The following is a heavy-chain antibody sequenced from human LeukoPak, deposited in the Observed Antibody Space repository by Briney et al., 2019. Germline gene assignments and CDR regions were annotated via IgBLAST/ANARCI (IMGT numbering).Heavy chain of an antibody. CDR1: GFTFSSYG. J-gene: IGHJ4*02. V-gene: IGHV3-30*03. CDR2: ISYDGSNK. D-gene: IGHD1-14*01. CDR3: ARDRDRAEFYFDY. Sequence: RPGGSLILSCAASGFTFSSYGMHWVRQAPGKGLEWVAVISYDGSNKYYADSVKGRFTISRDNSKNTLYLQMNNLRAEDTAVYYCARDRDRAEFYFDYWGQGTLVTVSS.